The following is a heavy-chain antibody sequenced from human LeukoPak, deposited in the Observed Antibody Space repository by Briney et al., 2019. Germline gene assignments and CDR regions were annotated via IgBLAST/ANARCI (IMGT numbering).Heavy chain of an antibody. CDR2: IYYSGST. J-gene: IGHJ4*02. CDR3: ARDISGYDSFLDY. CDR1: GGSISSGDYY. V-gene: IGHV4-30-4*01. Sequence: SETLSLTCAVSGGSISSGDYYWSWIRQPPGKGLEWIGYIYYSGSTYYNPSLKSRVTISVDTSKNQFSLKLSSVTAADTAVYYCARDISGYDSFLDYWGQGTLVTVSS. D-gene: IGHD5-12*01.